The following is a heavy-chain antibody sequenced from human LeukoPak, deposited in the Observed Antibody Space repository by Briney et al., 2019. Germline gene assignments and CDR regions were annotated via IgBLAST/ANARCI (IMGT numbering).Heavy chain of an antibody. Sequence: QPGGSLRLSCAASGFTVSSSYMSWVRQAPGKGLEWVSVIYSGGTPYYADSVKGRFTISRDNSKNTLYLQMNSLRAEDTAVYYCASMRSFYFDYWGQETLVTVSS. J-gene: IGHJ4*02. V-gene: IGHV3-66*01. CDR1: GFTVSSSY. D-gene: IGHD3-10*01. CDR2: IYSGGTP. CDR3: ASMRSFYFDY.